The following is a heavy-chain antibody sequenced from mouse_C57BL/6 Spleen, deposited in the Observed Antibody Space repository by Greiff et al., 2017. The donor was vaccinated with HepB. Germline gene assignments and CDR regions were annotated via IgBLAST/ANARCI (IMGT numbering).Heavy chain of an antibody. V-gene: IGHV1-63*01. CDR3: ARSYNWPFDY. CDR2: IYPGGGYT. Sequence: VKLQESGAELVRPGTSVKMSCKASGYTFTNYWIGWAKQRPGHGLEWIGDIYPGGGYTNYNEKFKGKATLTADNSSSTAYMQFSSLTSEDSAIYYCARSYNWPFDYWGQGTTLTVSS. CDR1: GYTFTNYW. J-gene: IGHJ2*01. D-gene: IGHD1-3*01.